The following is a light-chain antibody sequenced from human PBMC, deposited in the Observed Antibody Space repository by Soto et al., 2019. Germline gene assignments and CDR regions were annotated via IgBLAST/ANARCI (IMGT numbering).Light chain of an antibody. CDR1: QSVRNN. V-gene: IGKV3-15*01. J-gene: IGKJ2*01. CDR2: GAS. CDR3: QQYNNWPPYT. Sequence: EIVMTQSPATLSVSPGERATLSCRASQSVRNNLAWYQQKPGQAPRLLIYGASSRATGIPARFSGSGSGTEFTIHISSLQSEDFPVYYCQQYNNWPPYTFGQGTKLEIK.